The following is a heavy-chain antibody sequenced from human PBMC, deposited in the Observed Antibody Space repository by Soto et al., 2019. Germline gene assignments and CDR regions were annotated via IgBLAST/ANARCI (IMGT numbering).Heavy chain of an antibody. CDR2: ISYDGSNK. D-gene: IGHD2-2*01. V-gene: IGHV3-30*18. Sequence: ESGGGVVQPGRSLRLSCAASGFTFSSYGMHWVRQAPGKGLEWVAVISYDGSNKYYADSVKGRFTISRDNSKNTLYLQMNSLRAEDTAVYYCAKTSWGSTSSGFDPWGQGTLVTVSS. J-gene: IGHJ5*02. CDR3: AKTSWGSTSSGFDP. CDR1: GFTFSSYG.